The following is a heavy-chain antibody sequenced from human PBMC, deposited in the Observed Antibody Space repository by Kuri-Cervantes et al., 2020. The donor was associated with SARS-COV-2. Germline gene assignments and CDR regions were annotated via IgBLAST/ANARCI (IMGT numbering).Heavy chain of an antibody. CDR2: IYYSGST. D-gene: IGHD3-3*01. CDR3: ARLILNTIFGVVIIIRGAFDI. CDR1: GGSISSSISSSSYY. J-gene: IGHJ3*02. Sequence: ESLKISCTVSGGSISSSISSSSYYWGWIRQPPGKGLEWIGSIYYSGSTYYNPSLKSRVTISVDTSKNQFSLKLSSVTAADTAVYYCARLILNTIFGVVIIIRGAFDIWGQGTMVTVSS. V-gene: IGHV4-39*01.